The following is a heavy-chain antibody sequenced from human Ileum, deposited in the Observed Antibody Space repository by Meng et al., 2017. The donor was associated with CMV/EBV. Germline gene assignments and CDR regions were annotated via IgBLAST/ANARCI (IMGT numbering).Heavy chain of an antibody. CDR1: EFIFRNYG. J-gene: IGHJ6*02. CDR3: AKDQKEQAVISPGYNAMDV. V-gene: IGHV3-30*02. CDR2: IRYDGSNK. D-gene: IGHD3-22*01. Sequence: LSLTCATSEFIFRNYGMHWVRQAPGKGLEWVAFIRYDGSNKYYTDSVKGRFTISRDSYTNTVHLQMNSLRAEDTAIFYCAKDQKEQAVISPGYNAMDVWGQGTTVTVSS.